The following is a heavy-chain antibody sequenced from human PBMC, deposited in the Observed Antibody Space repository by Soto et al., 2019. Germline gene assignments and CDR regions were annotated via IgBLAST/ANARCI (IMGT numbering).Heavy chain of an antibody. J-gene: IGHJ5*02. D-gene: IGHD6-13*01. CDR1: GGSILSGGYY. CDR2: IHYTGSA. Sequence: TLSLTCTVSGGSILSGGYYWSWIRQHPGKGLEWIGYIHYTGSAYYHPSLKSRVTISVDTSRNQFSLKLTSVTAADTAVYYCARDLTHSIAAAGENAPYNWFDPWGQGTLVTVSS. V-gene: IGHV4-31*03. CDR3: ARDLTHSIAAAGENAPYNWFDP.